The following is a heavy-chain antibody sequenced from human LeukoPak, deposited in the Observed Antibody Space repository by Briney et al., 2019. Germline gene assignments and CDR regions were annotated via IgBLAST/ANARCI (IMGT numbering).Heavy chain of an antibody. CDR1: GFTFSSYW. D-gene: IGHD1-26*01. Sequence: GGSLRLSCAASGFTFSSYWMHWVRQVPGKGLMWVSRIDTGGSGTRYADSVKGRFTISRDNAKNSLYLQMNSLRAEDTAVYYCARYGLGIVGAGGPFDYWGQGTLVTVSS. CDR2: IDTGGSGT. V-gene: IGHV3-74*01. CDR3: ARYGLGIVGAGGPFDY. J-gene: IGHJ4*02.